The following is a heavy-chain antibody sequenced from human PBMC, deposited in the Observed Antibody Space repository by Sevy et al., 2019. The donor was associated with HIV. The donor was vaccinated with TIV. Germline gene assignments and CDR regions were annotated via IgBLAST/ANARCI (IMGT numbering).Heavy chain of an antibody. J-gene: IGHJ3*02. Sequence: ASVKVSCKASGYTFTSYGISWVRQAPGQGLEWMGWISAYNGNTNYAQKLQGRVTMTTDTSTSTAYMELRSLRSDDTALYYCARASDSSSSGAFDIWGQGTMVTVSS. D-gene: IGHD6-6*01. CDR3: ARASDSSSSGAFDI. CDR1: GYTFTSYG. CDR2: ISAYNGNT. V-gene: IGHV1-18*01.